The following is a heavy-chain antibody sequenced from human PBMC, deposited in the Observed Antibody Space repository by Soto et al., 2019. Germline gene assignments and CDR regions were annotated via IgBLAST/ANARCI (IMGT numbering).Heavy chain of an antibody. CDR3: SKDWGAVDGEANPPYYYGMDV. V-gene: IGHV3-9*01. Sequence: GGSLRLSCAASGFTFDDYAMHWVRQAPGKGLEWVSGISWNSGSIGYADSVKGRFTISRDNAKNSLYLQMNSLRAEDTALYYCSKDWGAVDGEANPPYYYGMDVWGQGTTVTAP. D-gene: IGHD6-19*01. CDR1: GFTFDDYA. J-gene: IGHJ6*02. CDR2: ISWNSGSI.